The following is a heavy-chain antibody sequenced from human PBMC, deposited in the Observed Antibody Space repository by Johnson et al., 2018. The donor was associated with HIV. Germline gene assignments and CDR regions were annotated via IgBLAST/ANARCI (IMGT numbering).Heavy chain of an antibody. CDR2: ISWNSGTI. D-gene: IGHD6-19*01. Sequence: VQLVESGGGLVQPGRSLRLSCAASGFTFDDYAMHWVRQAPGKGLEWISGISWNSGTIGYADSVKGRFTIFRDSAKNSLYLQMNSLRAEDTALYYCAKPQLLADDIFNFWGQGTMVIVSS. J-gene: IGHJ3*01. CDR3: AKPQLLADDIFNF. V-gene: IGHV3-9*01. CDR1: GFTFDDYA.